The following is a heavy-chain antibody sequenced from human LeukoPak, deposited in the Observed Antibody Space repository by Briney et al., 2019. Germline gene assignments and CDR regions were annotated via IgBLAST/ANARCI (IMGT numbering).Heavy chain of an antibody. J-gene: IGHJ3*02. D-gene: IGHD1-26*01. V-gene: IGHV1-46*01. Sequence: ASVKVSCKAAGYTFTSYYMHWLRQAPGQRLEWMGIINPSGGSPTYAQNFQGRVTMTRDTSTSTVYMDLRSLRSEDTAVYYCARVSVAATYFRAFDIWGQGTLVTVSS. CDR2: INPSGGSP. CDR1: GYTFTSYY. CDR3: ARVSVAATYFRAFDI.